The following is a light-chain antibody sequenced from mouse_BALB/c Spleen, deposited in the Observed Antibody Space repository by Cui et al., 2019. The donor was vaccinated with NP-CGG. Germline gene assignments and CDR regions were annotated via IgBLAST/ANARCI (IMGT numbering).Light chain of an antibody. CDR3: ALWYSNHWV. J-gene: IGLJ1*01. CDR2: GTN. CDR1: TGAVTTSNY. V-gene: IGLV1*01. Sequence: AVVIQESAPTTSPGETVTLTGRSSTGAVTTSNYANWVQEKPDHLFTGLIGGTNNRAPGVPARFSGSLIGDKAALTITGAQTEDEAIYFCALWYSNHWVFGGGTKLTVL.